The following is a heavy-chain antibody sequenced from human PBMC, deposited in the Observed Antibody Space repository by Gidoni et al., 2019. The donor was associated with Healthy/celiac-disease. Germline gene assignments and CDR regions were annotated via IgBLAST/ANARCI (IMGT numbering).Heavy chain of an antibody. D-gene: IGHD3-22*01. CDR3: ALVVIWSPTEYVQH. J-gene: IGHJ1*01. V-gene: IGHV4-34*01. Sequence: QVQLQQWGAGLLKPSETLSLTCAVYVWSFSGYYWSWIRQPPGKGLEWIGEINHSGSTNYNPSLKSRVTISVDTSKNQFSLKLSSVTAADKAVYYCALVVIWSPTEYVQHWGQGTLVTVSS. CDR1: VWSFSGYY. CDR2: INHSGST.